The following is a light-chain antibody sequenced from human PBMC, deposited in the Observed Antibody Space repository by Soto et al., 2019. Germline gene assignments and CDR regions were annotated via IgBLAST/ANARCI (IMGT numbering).Light chain of an antibody. V-gene: IGLV2-14*01. CDR2: DVS. Sequence: QSALTQPASVSGSPGQSITISCTGTSSDVGGYNYVSWYQQHPGKAPKLMIYDVSNRPSGVSNRFSGSKSGNTASLTISGLQAEDEADDDCSSYTGSSTLVVFGGGTELTVL. CDR1: SSDVGGYNY. CDR3: SSYTGSSTLVV. J-gene: IGLJ2*01.